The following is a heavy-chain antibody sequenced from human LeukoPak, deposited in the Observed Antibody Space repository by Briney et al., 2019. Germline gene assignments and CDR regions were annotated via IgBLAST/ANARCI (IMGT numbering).Heavy chain of an antibody. D-gene: IGHD3-3*01. V-gene: IGHV3-15*01. CDR2: IKSKTDGGTT. J-gene: IGHJ6*04. Sequence: GGSLRLSCAASGFTFSNAWMSWVRQAPGKGLEWVGRIKSKTDGGTTDYAAPVKGRFSISRDDSKNTLYLQMNSLKTEDTAVYYCTTDRSYYDFWSGPLVDVWGKGTTVTVSS. CDR3: TTDRSYYDFWSGPLVDV. CDR1: GFTFSNAW.